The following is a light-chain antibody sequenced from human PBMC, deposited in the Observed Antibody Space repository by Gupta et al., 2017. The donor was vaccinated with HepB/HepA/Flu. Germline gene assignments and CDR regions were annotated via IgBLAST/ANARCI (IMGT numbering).Light chain of an antibody. CDR2: GAS. CDR3: QQYGSSPRT. CDR1: QSVSSSY. J-gene: IGKJ2*01. V-gene: IGKV3-20*01. Sequence: EIVLTQSPGTLSLSPGERATLSCRASQSVSSSYLAWYQQKPGQAPRLPIYGASSRATGTPDRFSGSGSGTDFTLTISRLEPEDFAVYYCQQYGSSPRTFGQGTKLEIK.